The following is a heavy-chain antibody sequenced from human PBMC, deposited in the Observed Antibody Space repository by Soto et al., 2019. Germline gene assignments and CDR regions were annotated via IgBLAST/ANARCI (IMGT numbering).Heavy chain of an antibody. D-gene: IGHD4-4*01. CDR3: AKDLIDYSNSYFDY. V-gene: IGHV3-23*01. CDR2: ISSSGYT. Sequence: GSLRLSCATSGFSFSNYAVSWVRQAPGKGLEWVAGISSSGYTYYVDSLKGRFTISRDNSKNSLYLQMNSLRAEDTVVYYCAKDLIDYSNSYFDYWGQGTLVTVSS. CDR1: GFSFSNYA. J-gene: IGHJ4*02.